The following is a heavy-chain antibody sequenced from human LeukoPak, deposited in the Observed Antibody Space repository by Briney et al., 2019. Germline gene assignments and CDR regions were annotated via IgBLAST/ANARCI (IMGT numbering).Heavy chain of an antibody. CDR1: GFTFSSYW. Sequence: GGSLRLSCAASGFTFSSYWMHWVRQAPGKGLVWASRINSDGSSTSYADSVKGRFTISRDNAKNTLYLQMNSLRAEDTAVYYCARDVRAYSSGCLDVWGKGTTVTVSS. D-gene: IGHD6-19*01. V-gene: IGHV3-74*01. CDR2: INSDGSST. J-gene: IGHJ6*04. CDR3: ARDVRAYSSGCLDV.